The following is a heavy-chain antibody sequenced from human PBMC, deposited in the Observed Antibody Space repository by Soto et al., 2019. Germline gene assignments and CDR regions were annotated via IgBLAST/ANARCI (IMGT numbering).Heavy chain of an antibody. CDR3: ANGKPERGQGSAAGKVVPAAIWYYYYGMDV. D-gene: IGHD2-2*01. Sequence: GGSLRLSCAASGFTFSSYAMSWVRQAPGKGLEWVSAISGSGGSTYYADSVKGRFTISRDNSKNTLYLQMNSLGAEDTAVYYCANGKPERGQGSAAGKVVPAAIWYYYYGMDVWGQGTTVTVSS. V-gene: IGHV3-23*01. CDR2: ISGSGGST. J-gene: IGHJ6*02. CDR1: GFTFSSYA.